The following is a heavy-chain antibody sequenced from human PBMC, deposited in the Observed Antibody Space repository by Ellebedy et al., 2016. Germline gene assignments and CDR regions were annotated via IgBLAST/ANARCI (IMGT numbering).Heavy chain of an antibody. V-gene: IGHV3-30*03. Sequence: GESLKISXAASGFTFSSYGMHWVRQAPGKGLEWVAVISYDGSNKYYADSVKGRFTISRDNSKNTLYLQMNSLRAEDTAVYYCARDREYYGSGTLCDNWGQGTLVTVSS. D-gene: IGHD3-10*01. CDR2: ISYDGSNK. J-gene: IGHJ4*02. CDR1: GFTFSSYG. CDR3: ARDREYYGSGTLCDN.